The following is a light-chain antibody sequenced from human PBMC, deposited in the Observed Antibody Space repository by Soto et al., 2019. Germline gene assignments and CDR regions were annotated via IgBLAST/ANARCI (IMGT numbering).Light chain of an antibody. CDR3: QQRSNWLT. CDR1: QSVRSN. CDR2: DAS. Sequence: EIVMTQSPGTLSVSPGERATLSCMASQSVRSNLAWYQQKPGQAPRLLIYDASNRATGIPARFSGSGSGTDFTLTISSLEPEDFAVYYCQQRSNWLTFGGGTKVDIK. J-gene: IGKJ4*01. V-gene: IGKV3-11*01.